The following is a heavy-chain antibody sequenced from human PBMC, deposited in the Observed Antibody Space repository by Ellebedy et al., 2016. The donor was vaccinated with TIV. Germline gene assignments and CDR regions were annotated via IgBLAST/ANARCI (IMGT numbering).Heavy chain of an antibody. J-gene: IGHJ5*02. CDR2: IKDDGTEI. CDR1: GFPIRNYW. CDR3: AKSNWLDP. Sequence: GESLKISCTASGFPIRNYWMNWVRQAPGKGLEWVANIKDDGTEIYYVDSVKGRFSISRDIAKNSLYLQLNRLRVEYTAVYYCAKSNWLDPWGQGTMFTVSS. V-gene: IGHV3-7*03.